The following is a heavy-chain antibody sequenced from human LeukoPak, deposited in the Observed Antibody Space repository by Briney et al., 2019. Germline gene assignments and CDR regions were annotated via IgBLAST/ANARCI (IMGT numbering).Heavy chain of an antibody. Sequence: GGSLRLSCAASGFTFSSYGMSWVRQAPGKGLEWVSSISSSSSYIYYGDSGKGRFTISRDNAKNSLYLQINSLRAEDTAVYYCARGGNLYCSATSCYDFDYWGQGTLVTVSS. J-gene: IGHJ4*02. CDR3: ARGGNLYCSATSCYDFDY. D-gene: IGHD2-2*01. CDR2: ISSSSSYI. V-gene: IGHV3-21*01. CDR1: GFTFSSYG.